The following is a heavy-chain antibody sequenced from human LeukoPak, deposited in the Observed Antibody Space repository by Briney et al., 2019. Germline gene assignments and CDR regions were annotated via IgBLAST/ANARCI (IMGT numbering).Heavy chain of an antibody. Sequence: SETLSLTCTVSGGSISSGDYYWSWIRQPPGKGLEWIGYIYYSGRTYYNPSLKSRVSMSLDTSKNQFSLNLNSVTAADTAVYYCARGRDTWADYWGQGTLVTVSS. CDR3: ARGRDTWADY. J-gene: IGHJ4*02. CDR1: GGSISSGDYY. V-gene: IGHV4-30-4*01. D-gene: IGHD5-18*01. CDR2: IYYSGRT.